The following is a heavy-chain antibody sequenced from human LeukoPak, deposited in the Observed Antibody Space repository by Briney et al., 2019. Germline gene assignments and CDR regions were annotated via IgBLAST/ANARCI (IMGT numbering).Heavy chain of an antibody. CDR1: GFTFDDYG. D-gene: IGHD2-2*01. CDR3: ARVGLCSSTSCYYYYMDV. Sequence: GGSLRLSCAASGFTFDDYGMSWVRQAPGKGLEWVSGINWNGGSTGYADSVKGRFTISRDNAKNSLYLQMNSLRAEDTALYHCARVGLCSSTSCYYYYMDVWGKGTTVTISS. J-gene: IGHJ6*03. CDR2: INWNGGST. V-gene: IGHV3-20*01.